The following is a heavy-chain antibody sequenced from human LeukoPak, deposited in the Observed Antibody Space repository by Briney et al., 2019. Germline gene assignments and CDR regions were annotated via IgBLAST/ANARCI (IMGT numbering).Heavy chain of an antibody. Sequence: GGSLRLSCAASGFTFSSYAMSWVRQAPGKGLEWVSTVSGGGTTYYADSEKGRFTISRDNSKNTLFLQMNSLRAEDTAIYYCAKDMGYCSSATCYGLDYWGQGTLVTVSS. D-gene: IGHD2-2*01. CDR2: VSGGGTT. CDR1: GFTFSSYA. J-gene: IGHJ4*02. CDR3: AKDMGYCSSATCYGLDY. V-gene: IGHV3-23*01.